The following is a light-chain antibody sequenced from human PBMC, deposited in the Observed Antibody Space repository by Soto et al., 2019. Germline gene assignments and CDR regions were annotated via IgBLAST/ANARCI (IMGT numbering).Light chain of an antibody. CDR1: QSLLHSNGYNY. V-gene: IGKV2-28*01. Sequence: DIVMTQSPLSLPVTPGEPASISCRSSQSLLHSNGYNYLDWYLQKPGQSPQLLIYLGSNRASGVPDRFSGSGSGPDFTLKISRVEAEDVGGYYCMQALQPPVPFGGGTKVEIK. J-gene: IGKJ4*01. CDR2: LGS. CDR3: MQALQPPVP.